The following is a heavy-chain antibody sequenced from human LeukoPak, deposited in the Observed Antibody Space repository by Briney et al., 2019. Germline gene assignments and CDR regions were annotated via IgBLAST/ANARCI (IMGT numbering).Heavy chain of an antibody. CDR2: INPNSGGT. CDR1: GYTFTGYY. D-gene: IGHD6-19*01. J-gene: IGHJ4*02. CDR3: ARSSSGWYPHYFDY. V-gene: IGHV1-2*02. Sequence: ASVKVSCKASGYTFTGYYMHWVRQAPGQGLEWMGWINPNSGGTNYAQKFQGRVTMTRDTSISTAYMELSRLRSDDTAVYYCARSSSGWYPHYFDYWGQGTLATVSS.